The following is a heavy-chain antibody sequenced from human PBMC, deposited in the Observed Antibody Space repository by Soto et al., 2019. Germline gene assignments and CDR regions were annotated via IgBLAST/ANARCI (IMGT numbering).Heavy chain of an antibody. J-gene: IGHJ5*02. Sequence: QVQPQESGPGLVKPSETLSLTCTVSGGSISSYYWSWIRQPPGKGLEWIGYIYYSGSTNYNPSLKSRVXXSXDXXKNQFSLKLSSVTAADTAVYYCARHKEWLVPWFDPWGQGTLVTVSS. V-gene: IGHV4-59*08. CDR3: ARHKEWLVPWFDP. CDR1: GGSISSYY. CDR2: IYYSGST. D-gene: IGHD6-19*01.